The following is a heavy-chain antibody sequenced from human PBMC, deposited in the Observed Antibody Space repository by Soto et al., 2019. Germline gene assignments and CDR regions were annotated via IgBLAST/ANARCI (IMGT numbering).Heavy chain of an antibody. D-gene: IGHD3-16*02. CDR1: GDTFTDYY. V-gene: IGHV1-69*13. CDR3: EAEMTFGKLSVV. Sequence: ASVKVSCKASGDTFTDYYIHWVRQAPGQGLEWMGGIFPKFGTTYSAQKLQDRLTITADESTSTVYMQLSSLRLDDTAVYYCEAEMTFGKLSVVWGQGTTVTVSS. CDR2: IFPKFGTT. J-gene: IGHJ6*02.